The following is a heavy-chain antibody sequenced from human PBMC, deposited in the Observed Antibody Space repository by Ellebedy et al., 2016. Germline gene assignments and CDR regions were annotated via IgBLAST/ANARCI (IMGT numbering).Heavy chain of an antibody. V-gene: IGHV3-72*01. Sequence: GGSLRLSCAASGFTLSDHYMDWVRQAPGKGLEWVGRSKNKINSYTTEYAASVQGRFTISRDDSRKSVDLQMNSLKTEDTVVYYCALHWGVGGRGRNWGQGTLVTVSS. D-gene: IGHD2-15*01. CDR1: GFTLSDHY. J-gene: IGHJ4*02. CDR2: SKNKINSYTT. CDR3: ALHWGVGGRGRN.